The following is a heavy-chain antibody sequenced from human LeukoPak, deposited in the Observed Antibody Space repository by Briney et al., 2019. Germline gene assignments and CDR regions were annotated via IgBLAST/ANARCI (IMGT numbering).Heavy chain of an antibody. CDR1: GGSINNYY. J-gene: IGHJ3*02. D-gene: IGHD2-15*01. Sequence: SETLSLTCTVSGGSINNYYWSWIRQPAGKGPEWIGRIYTRGSTNYNPSLKSRVTMSVDTSTNQFSLKLSSVTAADTAVYYCARGRYCSADICSGGDAFDIWGQGTMVSVSS. CDR3: ARGRYCSADICSGGDAFDI. V-gene: IGHV4-4*07. CDR2: IYTRGST.